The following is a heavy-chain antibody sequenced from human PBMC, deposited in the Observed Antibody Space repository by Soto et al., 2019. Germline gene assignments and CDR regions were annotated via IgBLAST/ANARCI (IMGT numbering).Heavy chain of an antibody. CDR2: MDHSGIT. J-gene: IGHJ3*02. CDR3: ARVGQQLANDAFDI. V-gene: IGHV4-39*07. Sequence: PSETLSLTCAVSGGSISSNSYYWGWIRQPPGKGLEWIGSMDHSGITYNNPSLESRVSISVDVSKNQFSLKLSSVTAADTAVYYCARVGQQLANDAFDIWGQGTMVTVSS. D-gene: IGHD6-13*01. CDR1: GGSISSNSYY.